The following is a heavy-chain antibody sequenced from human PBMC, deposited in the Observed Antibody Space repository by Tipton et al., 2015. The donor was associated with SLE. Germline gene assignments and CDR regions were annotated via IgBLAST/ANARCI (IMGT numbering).Heavy chain of an antibody. CDR2: INHSGST. Sequence: TLSLTCAVYGGSFSAYYWSWIRQPPGKGLEWIGEINHSGSTNYNSSLKSRVTISVDTSKNQFSLKLSSVTAADTAVYYCASVAYYDFWSGSHPDWFDPWGQGTLVTVSS. D-gene: IGHD3-3*01. V-gene: IGHV4-34*01. J-gene: IGHJ5*02. CDR3: ASVAYYDFWSGSHPDWFDP. CDR1: GGSFSAYY.